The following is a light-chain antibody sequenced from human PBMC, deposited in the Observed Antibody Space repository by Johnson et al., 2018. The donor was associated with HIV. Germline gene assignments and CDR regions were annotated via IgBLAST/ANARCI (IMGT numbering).Light chain of an antibody. CDR2: DND. J-gene: IGLJ1*01. CDR3: ATWDSSLSAYV. V-gene: IGLV1-51*01. Sequence: QLVLTQPPSVSAAPRQKVTISCSGSSSNIGKNYVSWYRHLPGTAPKLLIYDNDKRPSGIPDRFSASKSGSSATLGITGLQTGDEADYYCATWDSSLSAYVFGPGTKFTIL. CDR1: SSNIGKNY.